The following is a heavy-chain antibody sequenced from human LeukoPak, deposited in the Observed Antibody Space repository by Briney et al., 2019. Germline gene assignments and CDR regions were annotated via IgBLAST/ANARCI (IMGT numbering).Heavy chain of an antibody. CDR1: GFTFRTYC. Sequence: PGGSLRLPCAASGFTFRTYCMHWVRQAPGKGPMWVSRICPDGTVTNYADSVKARFIISRDNARNTVYLQMNSLRVEDTGVYYCVIDFRSADYWGRGALVIVFS. J-gene: IGHJ4*02. CDR2: ICPDGTVT. V-gene: IGHV3-74*01. CDR3: VIDFRSADY.